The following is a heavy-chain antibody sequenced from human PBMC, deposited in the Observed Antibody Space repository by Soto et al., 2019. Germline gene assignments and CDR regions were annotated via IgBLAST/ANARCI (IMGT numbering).Heavy chain of an antibody. CDR3: ASWGYYDSSGYYDGDYYYGMDV. CDR1: GFTFSSYG. D-gene: IGHD3-22*01. V-gene: IGHV3-33*01. CDR2: IWYDGSNK. Sequence: GGSLRLSCAASGFTFSSYGMHWVRQAPGKGLEWVAVIWYDGSNKYYADSVKGRVTISRDNSKNTLYLQMNSLRAEDTAVYYCASWGYYDSSGYYDGDYYYGMDVWGQGTTVTVSS. J-gene: IGHJ6*02.